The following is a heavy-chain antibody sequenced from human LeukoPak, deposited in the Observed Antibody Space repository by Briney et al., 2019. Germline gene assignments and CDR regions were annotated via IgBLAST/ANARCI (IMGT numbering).Heavy chain of an antibody. J-gene: IGHJ4*02. V-gene: IGHV4-39*07. Sequence: SETLSLTCTVSGGSISSSSYYWGWIRQPPGKGLEWIGITNYSGSTYYNPSLKSRVTISSDTSKNQFSLKLRSVTAADSAVYYCARILSSGYYLVYFDYWGQGTLVTVSS. D-gene: IGHD3-22*01. CDR1: GGSISSSSYY. CDR3: ARILSSGYYLVYFDY. CDR2: TNYSGST.